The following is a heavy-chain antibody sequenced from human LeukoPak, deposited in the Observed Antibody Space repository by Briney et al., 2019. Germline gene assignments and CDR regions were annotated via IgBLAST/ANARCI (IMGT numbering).Heavy chain of an antibody. Sequence: GGSLRLSCEASGFTLSTYAMHWVRQGPGKGLEWVAVISFDGSNKYRADSVKGRLTVSRDISKNTLDLQMNRLLTEDTAVYYCARGADAWTGNTEARLIDYMDVWGKGTTVTVSS. CDR3: ARGADAWTGNTEARLIDYMDV. D-gene: IGHD6-6*01. V-gene: IGHV3-30*01. CDR2: ISFDGSNK. J-gene: IGHJ6*03. CDR1: GFTLSTYA.